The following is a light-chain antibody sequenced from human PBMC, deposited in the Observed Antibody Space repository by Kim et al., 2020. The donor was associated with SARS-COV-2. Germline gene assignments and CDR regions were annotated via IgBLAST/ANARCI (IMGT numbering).Light chain of an antibody. J-gene: IGLJ2*01. CDR3: NSRDSGDNVV. CDR1: SLRSYY. V-gene: IGLV3-19*01. Sequence: SSELTQDPAVSVALGQTVRITCQGDSLRSYYATWYQQKPRQAPLLVIFGRNNRPSGIPDRFSGSTSGNTASLTISGAQADDEADCYCNSRDSGDNVVFGG. CDR2: GRN.